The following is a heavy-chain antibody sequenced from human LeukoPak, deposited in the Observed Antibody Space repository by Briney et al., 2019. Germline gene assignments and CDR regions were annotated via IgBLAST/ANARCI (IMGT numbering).Heavy chain of an antibody. CDR3: ARVNRGWFDP. CDR2: ISSSGSTI. J-gene: IGHJ5*02. V-gene: IGHV3-48*03. CDR1: GFTFRSYE. Sequence: GGSLRLSCAASGFTFRSYEMNWVRQAPGKGLEWVSYISSSGSTIYYADSVKGRFTISRDNAKNSLYLQMNSLRAEDTAVYYCARVNRGWFDPWGQGTLVTVSS.